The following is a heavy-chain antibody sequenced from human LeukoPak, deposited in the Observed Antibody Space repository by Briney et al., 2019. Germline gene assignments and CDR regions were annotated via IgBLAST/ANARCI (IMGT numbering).Heavy chain of an antibody. D-gene: IGHD1-1*01. CDR2: IYPADSDT. CDR1: GSSFTSYW. CDR3: VRHWNADY. V-gene: IGHV5-51*01. J-gene: IGHJ4*02. Sequence: GESLQISCKGSGSSFTSYWIGWVRQMPGRGLEWMGLIYPADSDTRYSPSFQGQVAISVDKSISTAYLQWSSLKASDTAMYYCVRHWNADYWGQGTLVTVSS.